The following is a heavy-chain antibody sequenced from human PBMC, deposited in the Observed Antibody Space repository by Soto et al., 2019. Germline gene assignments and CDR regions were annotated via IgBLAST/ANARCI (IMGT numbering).Heavy chain of an antibody. V-gene: IGHV1-18*01. CDR2: ISGYNGNT. Sequence: QVQLVQSGAEVKKPGASVKVSCKSSGYTFSMSGISWVRQAPGQGLEWMGWISGYNGNTNYEQKFQDRVTMTTDTTTNTAYMELRSRRSDDTAVYYCAREGPRPYYYYGMDVWGQGTTVTVSS. CDR1: GYTFSMSG. J-gene: IGHJ6*02. CDR3: AREGPRPYYYYGMDV.